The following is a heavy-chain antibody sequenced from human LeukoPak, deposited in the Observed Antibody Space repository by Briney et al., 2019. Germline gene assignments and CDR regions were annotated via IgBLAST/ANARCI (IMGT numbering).Heavy chain of an antibody. D-gene: IGHD6-19*01. CDR3: AKEYSSGRMAEYFQH. CDR1: GFTFSSYA. Sequence: GSLRLSCAASGFTFSSYAMSWVRQAPGKGLEWVSVISGSGGSTDYADSVKGRFTISRDNPKNTLYLQMKSLRAEDTAVYYCAKEYSSGRMAEYFQHWGQGTLVTVSS. CDR2: ISGSGGST. V-gene: IGHV3-23*01. J-gene: IGHJ1*01.